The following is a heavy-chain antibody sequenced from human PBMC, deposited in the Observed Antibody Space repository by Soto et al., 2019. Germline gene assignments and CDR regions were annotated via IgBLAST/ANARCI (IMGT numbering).Heavy chain of an antibody. CDR2: INAGNGNT. D-gene: IGHD6-13*01. V-gene: IGHV1-3*01. J-gene: IGHJ3*02. Sequence: ASVKVSCKASGYTFTGYAMHWVRQAPGQRLEWMGWINAGNGNTKYSQKFQGRVTITRDTSASTAYMELSSLRSEDTAVYYCARFGSSWYSEAFDIWGQGTMVTVSS. CDR1: GYTFTGYA. CDR3: ARFGSSWYSEAFDI.